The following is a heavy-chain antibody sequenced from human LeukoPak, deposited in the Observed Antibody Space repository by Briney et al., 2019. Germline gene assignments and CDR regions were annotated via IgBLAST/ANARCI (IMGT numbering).Heavy chain of an antibody. CDR1: GFTFSNYG. Sequence: GGSLRLSCAASGFTFSNYGMHWVRQAPGKGLEWVAFVSYDESKTYYGDSVKGRFTISRDNSKNTLYLQMNSLRPEDTAVYYCAKDGQLGGSSWFTLYFDSWGQGTLVTVSS. J-gene: IGHJ4*02. CDR3: AKDGQLGGSSWFTLYFDS. CDR2: VSYDESKT. V-gene: IGHV3-30*02. D-gene: IGHD6-13*01.